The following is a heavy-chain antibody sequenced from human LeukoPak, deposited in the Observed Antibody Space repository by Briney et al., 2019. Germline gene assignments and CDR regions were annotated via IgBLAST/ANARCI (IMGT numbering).Heavy chain of an antibody. Sequence: GGSLRLSCAASGFTFSTYGMSWVRQAPGKGLEWVSGISGGNSRSTYYADSVKGWFTISRDNSKSTLYLQMNSLRAEDTAIYYCAKIAETSGSYGQGYDYWGQGTLVTVSS. CDR2: ISGGNSRST. CDR3: AKIAETSGSYGQGYDY. J-gene: IGHJ4*02. CDR1: GFTFSTYG. V-gene: IGHV3-23*01. D-gene: IGHD1-26*01.